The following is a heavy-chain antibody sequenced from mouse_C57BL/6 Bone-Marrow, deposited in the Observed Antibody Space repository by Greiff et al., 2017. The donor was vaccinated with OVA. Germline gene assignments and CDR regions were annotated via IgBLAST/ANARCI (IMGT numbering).Heavy chain of an antibody. CDR3: ARSGYYGSRTGFAY. CDR1: GYTFTSYD. CDR2: IYPRDGST. D-gene: IGHD1-1*01. Sequence: VMLVESGPELVKPGASVKLSCKASGYTFTSYDINWVKQRPGQGLEWIGWIYPRDGSTKYNEKFKGKATLTVDPSSSTAYMELHSLTSEDSAVYFCARSGYYGSRTGFAYWGQGTLVTVSA. J-gene: IGHJ3*01. V-gene: IGHV1-85*01.